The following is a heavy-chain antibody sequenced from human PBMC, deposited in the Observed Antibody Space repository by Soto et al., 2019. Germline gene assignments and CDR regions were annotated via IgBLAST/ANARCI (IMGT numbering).Heavy chain of an antibody. Sequence: GASVKVSCKASGYTFTSYGISWVRQAPGQGLEWMGWISAYNGNTNYAQKLQGRVTMTTDTSTSIAYMELRSLRSDDTAVYYCARGFDTVVTEAYFDYWGQGTLVTVSS. CDR2: ISAYNGNT. V-gene: IGHV1-18*01. D-gene: IGHD2-15*01. J-gene: IGHJ4*02. CDR1: GYTFTSYG. CDR3: ARGFDTVVTEAYFDY.